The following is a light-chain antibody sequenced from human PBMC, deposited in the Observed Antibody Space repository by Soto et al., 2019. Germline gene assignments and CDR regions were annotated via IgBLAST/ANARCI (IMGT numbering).Light chain of an antibody. Sequence: QSVLTQPPSASGSPGQSVTISCTGTSSDVGGYNYVSWYQQYPGKAPKLMIYEVSKRPSGVPDRFSGSKSGNTASLTVSGLQADDEADYYCSSYGGSNTFGVFGTGTKVTVL. V-gene: IGLV2-8*01. CDR3: SSYGGSNTFGV. CDR2: EVS. CDR1: SSDVGGYNY. J-gene: IGLJ1*01.